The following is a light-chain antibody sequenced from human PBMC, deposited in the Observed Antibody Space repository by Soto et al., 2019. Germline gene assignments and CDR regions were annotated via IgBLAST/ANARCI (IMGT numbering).Light chain of an antibody. V-gene: IGLV2-14*01. J-gene: IGLJ1*01. CDR2: EVT. Sequence: QSALTQPASVSGSPGQSITISCTGTSSDIGAYNYVSWYQQHTGRAPQLIFFEVTSRPSGVSNRFSASKFGNTASLTISGLQTEDEADYYCTSYTSTYTLVFGTGTKVTVL. CDR1: SSDIGAYNY. CDR3: TSYTSTYTLV.